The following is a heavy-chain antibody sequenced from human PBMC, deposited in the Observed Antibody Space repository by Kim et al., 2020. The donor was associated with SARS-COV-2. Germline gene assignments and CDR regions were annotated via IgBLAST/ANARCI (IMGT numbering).Heavy chain of an antibody. J-gene: IGHJ4*02. D-gene: IGHD3-3*01. CDR3: ARPQSDYSSFNY. V-gene: IGHV1-2*02. CDR2: INPNSGGT. CDR1: GYTFTGYY. Sequence: ASVKVSCKASGYTFTGYYIHWVRQAPGQGLEWMGWINPNSGGTSYAQQFQGRVTMTRDTSISTAYMELSGLRSDDTAVYYFARPQSDYSSFNYWGLGSLLTVSS.